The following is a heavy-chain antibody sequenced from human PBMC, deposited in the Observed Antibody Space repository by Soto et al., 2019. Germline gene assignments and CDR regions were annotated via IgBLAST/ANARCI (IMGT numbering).Heavy chain of an antibody. V-gene: IGHV3-30-3*01. CDR1: GFTFSSYA. Sequence: GSLRLSCAASGFTFSSYAMHWVRQAPGKGLEWVAVISYDGSNKYYADSVKGRFTISRDNSKNTLYLQMNSLRAEDTAVFYCAREDIVVVPAGREGYGMDVWGQGTTVTVSS. CDR2: ISYDGSNK. J-gene: IGHJ6*02. D-gene: IGHD2-2*01. CDR3: AREDIVVVPAGREGYGMDV.